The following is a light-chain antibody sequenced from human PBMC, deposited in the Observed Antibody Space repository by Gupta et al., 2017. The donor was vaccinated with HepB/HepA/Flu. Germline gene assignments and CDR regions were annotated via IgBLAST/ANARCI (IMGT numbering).Light chain of an antibody. CDR1: SIDIGGYKY. Sequence: QSALTQPASVSGFPGQSITMSCIGTSIDIGGYKYVSWYQQLPDKAPKLIIYEVSSRPSGVSIRFSGSKSADTASLTISGLQADDEADYYCSSYTAITRSVIFGGGTKLTVL. J-gene: IGLJ2*01. CDR2: EVS. CDR3: SSYTAITRSVI. V-gene: IGLV2-14*01.